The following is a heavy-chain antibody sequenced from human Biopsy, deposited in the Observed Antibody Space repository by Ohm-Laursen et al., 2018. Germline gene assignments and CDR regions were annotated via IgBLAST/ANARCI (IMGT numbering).Heavy chain of an antibody. CDR1: GGSVRGYY. Sequence: SETLSLTCSISGGSVRGYYWSWIRQTSGTGLAWIGHISHTGYTSYKSSLKSRVTISLDTSRKHFSLRLTSLAAADTAVYYCARGSNEYGGLYFPHWGQGTLVTVSS. J-gene: IGHJ1*01. D-gene: IGHD4-23*01. V-gene: IGHV4-59*02. CDR2: ISHTGYT. CDR3: ARGSNEYGGLYFPH.